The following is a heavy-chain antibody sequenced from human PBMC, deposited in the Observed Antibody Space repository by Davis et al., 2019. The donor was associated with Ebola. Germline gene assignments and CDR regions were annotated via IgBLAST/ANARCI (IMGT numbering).Heavy chain of an antibody. CDR1: GYTFTGNY. J-gene: IGHJ4*02. V-gene: IGHV1-2*06. D-gene: IGHD1-1*01. Sequence: AASVKVSCKASGYTFTGNYIRWVRQAPGQGLEWMGRINPNSGDTNYAQNVQGRVTMTTDTSTSTAYMEVGILRSDDTAVYYCARAQFPTTSDHWGQGTLVTVSS. CDR2: INPNSGDT. CDR3: ARAQFPTTSDH.